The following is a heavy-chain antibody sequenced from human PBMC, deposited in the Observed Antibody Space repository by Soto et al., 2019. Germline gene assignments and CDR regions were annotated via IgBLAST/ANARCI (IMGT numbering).Heavy chain of an antibody. CDR2: MSYDGSNK. CDR3: AKDPGEGILTGFDY. D-gene: IGHD3-9*01. Sequence: QVQLVESGGGVVQPGRSLRLSCAASGFTFSSYGMHWVRQAPGKGLEWVAVMSYDGSNKYYADSVKGRFTISRDNSKNTLYLQMNSLRAEDTAVYYCAKDPGEGILTGFDYWGQGTLVTVSS. CDR1: GFTFSSYG. J-gene: IGHJ4*02. V-gene: IGHV3-30*18.